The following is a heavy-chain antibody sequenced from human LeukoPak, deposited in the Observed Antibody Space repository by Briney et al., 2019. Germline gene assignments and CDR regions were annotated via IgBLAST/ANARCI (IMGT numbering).Heavy chain of an antibody. D-gene: IGHD6-13*01. Sequence: GGSLRLSCAASGFTFSSYAMSWVRQAPGKGLEWVSVISGSGGSTYYADSVKGRFTISRDNSKNTLCLQMNSLRAEDTAVYYCAKDHSSNFHWYFDLWGRGTLVTVSS. V-gene: IGHV3-23*01. J-gene: IGHJ2*01. CDR1: GFTFSSYA. CDR2: ISGSGGST. CDR3: AKDHSSNFHWYFDL.